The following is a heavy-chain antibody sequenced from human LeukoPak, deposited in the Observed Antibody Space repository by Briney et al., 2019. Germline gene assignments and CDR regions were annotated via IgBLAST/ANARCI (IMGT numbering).Heavy chain of an antibody. CDR1: GVSISSGAYY. J-gene: IGHJ5*02. V-gene: IGHV4-31*03. CDR3: ARAKLWQWLVIDP. Sequence: SQTLSLTCTVSGVSISSGAYYWSWIRQLPGKGLEWIGYIYFSGTTYYNPSLESRLIISVDTSKNQFSLRLSSVTAADTAVYYCARAKLWQWLVIDPWGQGTLVTVSS. D-gene: IGHD6-19*01. CDR2: IYFSGTT.